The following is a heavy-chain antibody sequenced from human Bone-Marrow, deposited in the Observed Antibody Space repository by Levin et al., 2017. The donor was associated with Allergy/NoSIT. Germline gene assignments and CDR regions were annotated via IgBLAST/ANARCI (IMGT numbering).Heavy chain of an antibody. V-gene: IGHV1-69*13. CDR1: GGSFSTSG. CDR2: IIPMFGTT. CDR3: ARTRSGVDWYFDL. D-gene: IGHD2-15*01. J-gene: IGHJ2*01. Sequence: GASVKVSCKASGGSFSTSGISWVRQAPGQGLEWMGGIIPMFGTTRYGQRFQGRVTITADDSRSTAFMEVSRLRSDDTAVYYCARTRSGVDWYFDLWGRGTLVTVSP.